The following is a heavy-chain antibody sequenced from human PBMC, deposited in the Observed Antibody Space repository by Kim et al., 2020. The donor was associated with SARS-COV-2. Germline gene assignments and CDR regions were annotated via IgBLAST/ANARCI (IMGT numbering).Heavy chain of an antibody. D-gene: IGHD4-17*01. V-gene: IGHV1-24*01. Sequence: ALYARRFQARVTMTEDASTDTAYMELGGLRSEDTAIYYCATPGVYGARFDYWGQGTLVTVSS. CDR3: ATPGVYGARFDY. J-gene: IGHJ4*02. CDR2: A.